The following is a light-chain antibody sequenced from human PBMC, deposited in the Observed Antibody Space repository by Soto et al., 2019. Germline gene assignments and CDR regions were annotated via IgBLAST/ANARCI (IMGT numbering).Light chain of an antibody. CDR1: QSISTSY. V-gene: IGKV3-20*01. CDR3: QQHDTSPWT. CDR2: GAS. Sequence: EIVLTQSPGTLSLSPGERATLSCRASQSISTSYLAIAWYQQKPGQPPRLLIYGASSRATGIPDRFSGSGSATDFTLTISRPEPEDFAVYYCQQHDTSPWTFGQGTRVEIK. J-gene: IGKJ1*01.